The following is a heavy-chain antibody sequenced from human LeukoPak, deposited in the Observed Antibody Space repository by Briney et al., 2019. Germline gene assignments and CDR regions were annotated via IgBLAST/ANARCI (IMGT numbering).Heavy chain of an antibody. Sequence: GESLKISCKGSGYSFTKYWIGWVRQMPGKGLEWMGIIYPGDSDTKYSPSFRGQVTVSVDRSIDTAYLQWTSLKASDTAMYYCAGVYGDNLDNWGQGTLVTVSS. D-gene: IGHD4-17*01. CDR1: GYSFTKYW. J-gene: IGHJ4*02. CDR2: IYPGDSDT. CDR3: AGVYGDNLDN. V-gene: IGHV5-51*01.